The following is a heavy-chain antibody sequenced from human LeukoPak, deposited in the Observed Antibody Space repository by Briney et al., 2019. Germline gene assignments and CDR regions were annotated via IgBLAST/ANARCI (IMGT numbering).Heavy chain of an antibody. J-gene: IGHJ4*02. CDR1: GGSISSYY. CDR2: IYYSGST. V-gene: IGHV4-59*01. Sequence: SETLSLTCTVSGGSISSYYWSWIRQPPGKGLEWIGYIYYSGSTNYNPSLKSRVTISVDTSKNQFSLKLSSVTAADTAVYYCARVGYYDILTGYGGYFDYWDQGTLVTVSS. D-gene: IGHD3-9*01. CDR3: ARVGYYDILTGYGGYFDY.